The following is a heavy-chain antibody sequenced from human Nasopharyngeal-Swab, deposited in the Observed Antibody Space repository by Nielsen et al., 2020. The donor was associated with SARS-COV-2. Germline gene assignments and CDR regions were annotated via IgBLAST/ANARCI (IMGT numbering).Heavy chain of an antibody. Sequence: ASVKVSCKASGYTFTSYAMHWVRQAPGQRLEWMGWINAGNGDTKYSQKFQGRVTITRDTSASTAYMELSSLRSEDTAVYYCARGYSYGHIDYWGQGTLVTVSS. J-gene: IGHJ4*02. CDR3: ARGYSYGHIDY. CDR1: GYTFTSYA. D-gene: IGHD5-18*01. CDR2: INAGNGDT. V-gene: IGHV1-3*01.